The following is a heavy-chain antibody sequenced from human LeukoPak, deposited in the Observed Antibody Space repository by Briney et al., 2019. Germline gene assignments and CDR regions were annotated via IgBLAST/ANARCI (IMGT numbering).Heavy chain of an antibody. V-gene: IGHV3-23*01. D-gene: IGHD6-13*01. CDR1: GFTFSSYA. CDR3: AKGVGSSWYGDHWFDP. CDR2: ISGSGGST. Sequence: GGSLRLSCAASGFTFSSYAMSWVRQAPGKGLEWVSAISGSGGSTYYADSVKGRFTISRDNSKNTLYLQMNSLRAEDTAVYYCAKGVGSSWYGDHWFDPWGQGTLVTVSS. J-gene: IGHJ5*02.